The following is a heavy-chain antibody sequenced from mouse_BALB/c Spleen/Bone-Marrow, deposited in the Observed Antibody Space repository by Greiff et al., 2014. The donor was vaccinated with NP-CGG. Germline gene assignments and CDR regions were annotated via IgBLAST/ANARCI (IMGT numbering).Heavy chain of an antibody. J-gene: IGHJ4*01. CDR2: INPYNGGT. CDR3: ARSGLYYGNYLYAMDF. CDR1: GYSFTGYT. Sequence: VQLQQSGPELVKPGASVKISCKASGYSFTGYTMNWVKQSHGKNLEWIGLINPYNGGTSYNQKFKGRAALTVDKLSSTAYMELLSLTSEDSAVYYCARSGLYYGNYLYAMDFWGQGTSVTVPS. V-gene: IGHV1-26*01. D-gene: IGHD2-1*01.